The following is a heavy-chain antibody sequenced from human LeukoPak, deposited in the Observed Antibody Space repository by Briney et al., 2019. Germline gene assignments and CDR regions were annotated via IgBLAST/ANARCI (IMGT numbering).Heavy chain of an antibody. J-gene: IGHJ3*02. Sequence: GGSLRLSCAVSGFAVSTDYLSWVRQTPGKGLEWVAIIHSVGSTYYADSVKGRFTISRDNSKNIVFLQMNNVKAEDTAVYYCAGRFGPGYLSGFDIWGQGTMVTVS. CDR3: AGRFGPGYLSGFDI. V-gene: IGHV3-66*01. CDR1: GFAVSTDY. CDR2: IHSVGST. D-gene: IGHD3-16*02.